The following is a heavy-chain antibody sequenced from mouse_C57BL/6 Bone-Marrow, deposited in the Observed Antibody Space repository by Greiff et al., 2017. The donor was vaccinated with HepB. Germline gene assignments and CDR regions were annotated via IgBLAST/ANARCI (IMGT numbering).Heavy chain of an antibody. CDR2: ISSGSSTI. CDR3: ARAYRDYPYYYAMDY. D-gene: IGHD2-4*01. V-gene: IGHV5-17*01. Sequence: EVQLQESGGGLVKPGGSLKLSCAASGFTFSDYGMHWVRQAPEKGLEWVAYISSGSSTIYYADTVKGRFTISRDNAKNTLCLQMTSLRSEDKAMYYCARAYRDYPYYYAMDYWGQGTSVTVSS. J-gene: IGHJ4*01. CDR1: GFTFSDYG.